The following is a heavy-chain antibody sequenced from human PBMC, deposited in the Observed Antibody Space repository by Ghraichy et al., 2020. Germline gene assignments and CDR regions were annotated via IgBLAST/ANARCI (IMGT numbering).Heavy chain of an antibody. CDR2: INPGDGNK. CDR1: GYTFTGYA. CDR3: ARGLPSSGWPFDY. J-gene: IGHJ4*02. D-gene: IGHD6-19*01. Sequence: ASVKVSCKASGYTFTGYAMQWVRQAPGQRLEWMGWINPGDGNKKYSQKFQGRVTITRDTSASTAYMELSSLRSEDTAVYYCARGLPSSGWPFDYWGQGTLVTVSS. V-gene: IGHV1-3*01.